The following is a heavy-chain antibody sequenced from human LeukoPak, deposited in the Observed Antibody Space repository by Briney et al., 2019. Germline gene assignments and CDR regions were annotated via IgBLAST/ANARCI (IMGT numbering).Heavy chain of an antibody. Sequence: GGSLRLSCAASGFTVSRNFMSWVRQAPGKGLEWVSVIYSGGTTEYADSVKGRFIISRDNSKNTLYLQMNSLRAEDTAVYYCARDGYGYNYMDVWGKGTTVTVSS. D-gene: IGHD1-1*01. CDR3: ARDGYGYNYMDV. V-gene: IGHV3-53*01. CDR2: IYSGGTT. J-gene: IGHJ6*03. CDR1: GFTVSRNF.